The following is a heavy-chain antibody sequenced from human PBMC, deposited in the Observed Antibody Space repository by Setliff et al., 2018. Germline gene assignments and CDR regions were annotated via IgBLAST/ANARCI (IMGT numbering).Heavy chain of an antibody. CDR2: INQSGTT. CDR3: ARGVRTGHLDS. D-gene: IGHD1-1*01. J-gene: IGHJ4*02. CDR1: GDSISNDYW. Sequence: SETLSLTCAVSGDSISNDYWWSWVRQPPERELEWIGEINQSGTTNYNPPLKGRATITVDNSKNQFSLNLNSVTVADTAVYFCARGVRTGHLDSWGQGTLVTVSS. V-gene: IGHV4-4*02.